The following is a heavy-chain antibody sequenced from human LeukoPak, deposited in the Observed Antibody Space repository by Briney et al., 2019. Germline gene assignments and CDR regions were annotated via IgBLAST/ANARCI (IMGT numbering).Heavy chain of an antibody. CDR3: ARVVDTAMVTLDS. CDR2: ISSSSSYI. CDR1: GFTFSSYR. J-gene: IGHJ4*02. Sequence: KSGGSLRLSCAASGFTFSSYRMNWVRQAPGKGLEWVSSISSSSSYIYYADSVMGRFTISRDNAKNSLYLQMNSLRAEDTAVYYCARVVDTAMVTLDSWGQGTLVTVSS. D-gene: IGHD5-18*01. V-gene: IGHV3-21*01.